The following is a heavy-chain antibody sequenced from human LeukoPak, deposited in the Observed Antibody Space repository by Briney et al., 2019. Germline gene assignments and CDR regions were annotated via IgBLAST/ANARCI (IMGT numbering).Heavy chain of an antibody. J-gene: IGHJ6*03. V-gene: IGHV3-21*01. CDR1: GFTFSSYS. CDR3: ARVIVVVPAAKGGYYMDV. Sequence: GGSLRLSCAASGFTFSSYSMNWVRQAPGKGLEWVSSISSSSSYIYYADSVKGRFTISRDNAKNSLYLQMNSLRAEDTAVYYCARVIVVVPAAKGGYYMDVWGKGTTVTVSS. CDR2: ISSSSSYI. D-gene: IGHD2-2*01.